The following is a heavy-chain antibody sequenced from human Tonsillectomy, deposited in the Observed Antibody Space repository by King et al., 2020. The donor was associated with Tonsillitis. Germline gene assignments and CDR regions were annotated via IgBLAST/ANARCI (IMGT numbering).Heavy chain of an antibody. CDR3: AKDPIGGDGGNWFDP. Sequence: QLVQSGGGLVQPGGSLRLSCAASGFTLRNYAMSWVRQAPGKGLEWVSTISGSGGGTYYADSVKGRFTISRDNSKDTMFLSMNSLRAEDTAAYYCAKDPIGGDGGNWFDPWGQGTLVTVSS. D-gene: IGHD2-21*01. CDR1: GFTLRNYA. J-gene: IGHJ5*02. V-gene: IGHV3-23*04. CDR2: ISGSGGGT.